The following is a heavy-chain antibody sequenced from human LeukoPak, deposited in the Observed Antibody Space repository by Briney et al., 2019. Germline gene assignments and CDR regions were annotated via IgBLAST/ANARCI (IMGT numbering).Heavy chain of an antibody. CDR2: IFHTGNT. D-gene: IGHD3-22*01. CDR3: ATEMYYDGSGPHFDY. CDR1: GGSISSSNW. V-gene: IGHV4-4*02. Sequence: SETLSLTCAVSGGSISSSNWRSWVRQPPGKGLEWIGEIFHTGNTNYNPSLKSRVTISADQSKNQFSLKLTSVTAADTAVYYCATEMYYDGSGPHFDYWGQGTLVTVSS. J-gene: IGHJ4*02.